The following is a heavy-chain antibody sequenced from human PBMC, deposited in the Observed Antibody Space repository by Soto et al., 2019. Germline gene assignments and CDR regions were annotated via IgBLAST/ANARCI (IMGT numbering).Heavy chain of an antibody. V-gene: IGHV4-31*03. J-gene: IGHJ5*02. D-gene: IGHD2-2*01. CDR1: GGSIRSGGYY. Sequence: SETLSLTCTVSGGSIRSGGYYWSWIRQHPGKGLEWIGYIYYSGSTYYNPSLKSRVTISVDTSKKQFSLKLSSVTAADTPLYYCERDEDRSSSYTSWGQGTLVTVS. CDR2: IYYSGST. CDR3: ERDEDRSSSYTS.